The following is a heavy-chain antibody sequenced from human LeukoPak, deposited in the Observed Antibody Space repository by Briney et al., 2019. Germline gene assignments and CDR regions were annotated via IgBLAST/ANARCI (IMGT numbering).Heavy chain of an antibody. CDR3: VRDWLPYYRSGAALDP. D-gene: IGHD3-10*01. J-gene: IGHJ5*02. CDR1: GGTFNNYA. V-gene: IGHV1-69*13. CDR2: IIPLIGTP. Sequence: ASVKVSCKASGGTFNNYAISWVRQAPGLGLQWMGGIIPLIGTPNYAQKFQGRVTITAEESTNTVYVELRSLRSDDTAVYYCVRDWLPYYRSGAALDPWGQGTLVTVSS.